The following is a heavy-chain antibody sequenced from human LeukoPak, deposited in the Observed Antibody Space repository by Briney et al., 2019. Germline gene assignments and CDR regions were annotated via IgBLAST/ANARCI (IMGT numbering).Heavy chain of an antibody. CDR3: ARGQRPIRVVTSELFDY. J-gene: IGHJ4*02. V-gene: IGHV1-18*01. Sequence: SVKVSCKASGYIFTNHAITWVRQAPGQGLEWMGWISGHTGNTIYAQKVQGRLTMTTDTSTSTAYMELRSLTSDDTAVYYCARGQRPIRVVTSELFDYWGQGTLVTVSS. CDR2: ISGHTGNT. CDR1: GYIFTNHA. D-gene: IGHD3-3*01.